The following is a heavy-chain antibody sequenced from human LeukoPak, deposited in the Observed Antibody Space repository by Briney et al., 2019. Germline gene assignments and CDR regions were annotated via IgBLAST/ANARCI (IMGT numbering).Heavy chain of an antibody. CDR2: ISYGGSDK. D-gene: IGHD5-12*01. Sequence: GGSLRLSCAASGFTLSSYAMPWVRQAPGKGLEWVAVISYGGSDKHYADSVKGRFTISRDNSKNTLYLQMNSLRAEDTAVYYCVRRSGSDYDAFDIWGQGTMVTVSS. CDR3: VRRSGSDYDAFDI. CDR1: GFTLSSYA. V-gene: IGHV3-30-3*01. J-gene: IGHJ3*02.